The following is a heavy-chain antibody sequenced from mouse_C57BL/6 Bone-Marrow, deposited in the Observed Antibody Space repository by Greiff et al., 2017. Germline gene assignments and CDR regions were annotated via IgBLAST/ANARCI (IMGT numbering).Heavy chain of an antibody. CDR3: ARQHYLDY. Sequence: EVMLVESGGDLVKPGGSLKLSCAASGFTFSSYGMSWVRQTPDKRLEWVATISSGGSYTYYPDSVKGRFTISRDNAKNTLYLQMSSLESEDTAMYYCARQHYLDYWGQGTTLTVSS. CDR2: ISSGGSYT. V-gene: IGHV5-6*01. J-gene: IGHJ2*01. CDR1: GFTFSSYG.